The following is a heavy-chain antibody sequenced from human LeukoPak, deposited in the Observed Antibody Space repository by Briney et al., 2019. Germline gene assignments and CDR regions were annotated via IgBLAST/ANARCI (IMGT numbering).Heavy chain of an antibody. D-gene: IGHD3-9*01. Sequence: GGSLRLSCAASGFTFSSYGMHWVRQAPGKGLEWVAFIRYDGSNKYYADSVKGRFTISRDNSKNTLYLQMNSLRAEDTAVYYCAKGPGYYDILTGYQGLDYWGQGTLVTVSS. CDR3: AKGPGYYDILTGYQGLDY. CDR2: IRYDGSNK. J-gene: IGHJ4*02. CDR1: GFTFSSYG. V-gene: IGHV3-30*02.